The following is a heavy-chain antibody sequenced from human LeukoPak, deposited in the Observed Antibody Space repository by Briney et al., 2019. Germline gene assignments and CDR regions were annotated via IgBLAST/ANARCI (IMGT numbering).Heavy chain of an antibody. CDR3: ARDYAVAGTPLYAFDY. CDR1: GFTFSSYS. Sequence: GGSLRLSCAASGFTFSSYSVNWVRQAPGKGLEWVSHISSSSSTIYYADSVKGRFTISRDNAKNSLYLQMNSLRAEDTAVYYCARDYAVAGTPLYAFDYWGQGTLVTVSS. J-gene: IGHJ4*02. D-gene: IGHD6-19*01. V-gene: IGHV3-48*01. CDR2: ISSSSSTI.